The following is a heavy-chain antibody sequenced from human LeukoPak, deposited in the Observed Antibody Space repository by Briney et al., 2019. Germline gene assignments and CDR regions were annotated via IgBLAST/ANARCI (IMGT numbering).Heavy chain of an antibody. D-gene: IGHD2-2*01. CDR1: GYTFTSYG. J-gene: IGHJ4*02. Sequence: GASVKVSCKASGYTFTSYGISWVRQAPGQGLEWMGWISAYNGNTSYAQKLQGRVTMTTDTSTSTAYMELRSLRSDDTAVYYCARSPGYRSSTSCRSYYFDYWGQGTLVTVSS. CDR3: ARSPGYRSSTSCRSYYFDY. CDR2: ISAYNGNT. V-gene: IGHV1-18*01.